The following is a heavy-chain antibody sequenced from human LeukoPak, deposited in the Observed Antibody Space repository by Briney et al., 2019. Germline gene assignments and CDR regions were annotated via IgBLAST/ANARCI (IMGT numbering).Heavy chain of an antibody. CDR2: ISGSDGYT. Sequence: PGGSLRLSCAASGFTFSNYAMSWVRQAPGKGLEWVSSISGSDGYTYYADSVKGRFTISRDNSKNTLYLQMNSLRAEDTAVYYCAKEGGELGYCSSTSCYWGQGTLVTVSS. J-gene: IGHJ4*02. CDR1: GFTFSNYA. V-gene: IGHV3-23*01. D-gene: IGHD2-2*01. CDR3: AKEGGELGYCSSTSCY.